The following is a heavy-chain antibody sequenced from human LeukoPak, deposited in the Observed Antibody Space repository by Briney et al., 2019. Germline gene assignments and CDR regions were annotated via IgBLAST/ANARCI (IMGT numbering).Heavy chain of an antibody. Sequence: GGSLRLSCAASGFTFSSYDMHWVRQATGKGLEWVSAIGTAGDTYYPGSVKGRFTISRDNAKNSLYLQMNSLRAEDTAVYYCARDLWGSDTNTYWGQGILVTVSS. CDR2: IGTAGDT. J-gene: IGHJ4*02. CDR3: ARDLWGSDTNTY. CDR1: GFTFSSYD. D-gene: IGHD7-27*01. V-gene: IGHV3-13*01.